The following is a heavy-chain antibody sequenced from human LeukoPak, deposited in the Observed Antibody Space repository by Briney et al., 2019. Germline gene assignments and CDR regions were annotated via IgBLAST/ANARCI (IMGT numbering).Heavy chain of an antibody. V-gene: IGHV1-2*02. D-gene: IGHD1-26*01. CDR1: GYTFTGYH. Sequence: ASVKVSCKASGYTFTGYHMHWVRQAPGQGLEWMGWINPNSGGTNYAQKFQGRVTMTRDTSISTAYMELSRLRSDDTAVYYCARVTSPSGSYWDWGQGTLVTVSS. CDR3: ARVTSPSGSYWD. J-gene: IGHJ4*02. CDR2: INPNSGGT.